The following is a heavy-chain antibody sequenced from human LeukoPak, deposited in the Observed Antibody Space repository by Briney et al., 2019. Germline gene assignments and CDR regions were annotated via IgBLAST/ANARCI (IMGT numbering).Heavy chain of an antibody. V-gene: IGHV3-74*01. D-gene: IGHD3-22*01. CDR1: GFTFSGYW. CDR3: ARDLGITMIVADDAFDL. CDR2: INGDGSSA. J-gene: IGHJ3*01. Sequence: GGPLRLSCAASGFTFSGYWMHWVRQAPGKGLVWVSRINGDGSSASDADFVKGRFTVSRDNAKNTLYLQMNSLRAEDTAVYYCARDLGITMIVADDAFDLWGRGTMVTVSS.